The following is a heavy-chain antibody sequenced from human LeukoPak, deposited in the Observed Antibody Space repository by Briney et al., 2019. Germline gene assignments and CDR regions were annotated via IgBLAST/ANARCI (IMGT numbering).Heavy chain of an antibody. CDR1: GGSTNSYY. CDR2: IYSSGST. CDR3: ARVKASSTSWTFDQ. J-gene: IGHJ4*02. V-gene: IGHV4-4*07. D-gene: IGHD2-2*01. Sequence: SETLSLTCSVSGGSTNSYYGSWIRQSGGKGLEWIGRIYSSGSTVYNPSLNSRLTMSIDTSKNQFSLTLKSVTATDTAVYYCARVKASSTSWTFDQWGQGALVTVSS.